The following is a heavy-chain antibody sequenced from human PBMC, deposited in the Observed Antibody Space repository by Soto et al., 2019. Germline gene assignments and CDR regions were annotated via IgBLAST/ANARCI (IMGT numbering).Heavy chain of an antibody. J-gene: IGHJ6*03. CDR2: IYYSGST. CDR1: GGSISSSSYY. D-gene: IGHD2-15*01. V-gene: IGHV4-39*01. Sequence: PSETLSLTCTVSGGSISSSSYYWGWIRQPPGKGLEWIGSIYYSGSTYYNPSLKSRVTISVDTSKNQFSLKLSSVTAADTAVYYCARRSGGSCCHYYYYMDVWGQGTSVPVSS. CDR3: ARRSGGSCCHYYYYMDV.